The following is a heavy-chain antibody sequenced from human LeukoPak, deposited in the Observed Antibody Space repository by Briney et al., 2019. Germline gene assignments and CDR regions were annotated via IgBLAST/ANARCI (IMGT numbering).Heavy chain of an antibody. CDR1: GGSFSGYY. Sequence: PSETLSLTCAVYGGSFSGYYWTWVRQPPGKGLEWIGEINHSGSTNCNPSLKSRVTISVDTSKNQFSLRLSSVTAADTAVYYCARHSLMVRALGFDYWGQGTLVTVSS. CDR2: INHSGST. CDR3: ARHSLMVRALGFDY. D-gene: IGHD3-10*01. V-gene: IGHV4-34*01. J-gene: IGHJ4*02.